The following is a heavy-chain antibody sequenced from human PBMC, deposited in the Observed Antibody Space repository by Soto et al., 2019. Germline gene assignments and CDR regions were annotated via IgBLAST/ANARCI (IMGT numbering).Heavy chain of an antibody. Sequence: SETLSLTCAVYGGSFSGYYWSWIRQPPGKGLEWIGEINHSGSTNYNPSLKSRVTISVDTSKNQFSLKLSSVTDADTAVYYCATTIAVAGTGYFDYWGQGTPVTVSS. V-gene: IGHV4-34*01. CDR1: GGSFSGYY. D-gene: IGHD6-19*01. CDR3: ATTIAVAGTGYFDY. J-gene: IGHJ4*02. CDR2: INHSGST.